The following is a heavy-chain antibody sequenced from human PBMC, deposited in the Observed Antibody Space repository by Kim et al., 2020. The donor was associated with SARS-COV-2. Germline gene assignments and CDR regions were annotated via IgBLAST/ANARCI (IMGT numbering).Heavy chain of an antibody. CDR1: GLTFSSYA. CDR3: AIRVAVAGTIDY. V-gene: IGHV3-23*01. Sequence: GGSLRLSCVASGLTFSSYAMSWVRQAPGKGLEWVSATSGSTNTIYYADSVKGRFTVSRDNSKNTLSLQMDCLRAEDTAIYYCAIRVAVAGTIDYWGQGTLVTVSS. CDR2: TSGSTNTI. J-gene: IGHJ4*02. D-gene: IGHD6-19*01.